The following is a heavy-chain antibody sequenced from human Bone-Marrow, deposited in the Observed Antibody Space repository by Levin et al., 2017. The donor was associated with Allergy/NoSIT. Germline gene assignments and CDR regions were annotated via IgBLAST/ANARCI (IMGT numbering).Heavy chain of an antibody. V-gene: IGHV3-15*01. CDR3: TTVPSWWELHSGQLKNYFDY. J-gene: IGHJ4*02. D-gene: IGHD2-15*01. Sequence: GESLKISCAASGFTFSNAWMSWVRQAPGKGLEWVGRIKSKTDGGTTDYAAPVKGRFTISRDDSKNTLYLQMNSLKTEDTAVYYCTTVPSWWELHSGQLKNYFDYWGQGTLVTVSS. CDR2: IKSKTDGGTT. CDR1: GFTFSNAW.